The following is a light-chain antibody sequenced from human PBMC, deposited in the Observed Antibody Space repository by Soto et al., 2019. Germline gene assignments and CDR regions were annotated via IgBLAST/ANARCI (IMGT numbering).Light chain of an antibody. CDR1: QSISDT. J-gene: IGKJ1*01. CDR3: QQYNNWPWT. CDR2: GAS. V-gene: IGKV3-15*01. Sequence: ETVMTQSPATLSVSPGGGATLSCRASQSISDTLAWYQQKPGQAPRLLIHGASTRATGFPARFSGSGSGTDFTLTISSLQSEDFAVYYCQQYNNWPWTFGQGTKVDIK.